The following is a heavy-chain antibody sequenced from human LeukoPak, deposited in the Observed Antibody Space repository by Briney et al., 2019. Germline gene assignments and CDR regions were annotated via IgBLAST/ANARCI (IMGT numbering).Heavy chain of an antibody. J-gene: IGHJ4*02. CDR2: IYHSGST. V-gene: IGHV4-39*07. CDR3: ARDPDY. CDR1: GGSVISSDY. Sequence: PSETLSLTCTVSGGSVISSDYHWGWVRQPPGKGLEWIGEIYHSGSTNYNPSLKSRVTISVDKSKNQFSLKLSSVTAADTAVYYCARDPDYWGQGTLVTVSS.